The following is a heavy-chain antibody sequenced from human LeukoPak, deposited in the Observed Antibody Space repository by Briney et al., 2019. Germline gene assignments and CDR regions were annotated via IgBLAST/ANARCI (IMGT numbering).Heavy chain of an antibody. V-gene: IGHV3-74*01. Sequence: GGSLRLSCAASGFTFSSYWMHWVRQAPGKGLVWVSRINSDGSSTSYADSVKVRFTISRDNAKNTLYLQVNSLRAEDTAVYYCVVFGAGDGGFDIWGQGTMVTVSS. CDR2: INSDGSST. CDR1: GFTFSSYW. D-gene: IGHD3-10*01. CDR3: VVFGAGDGGFDI. J-gene: IGHJ3*02.